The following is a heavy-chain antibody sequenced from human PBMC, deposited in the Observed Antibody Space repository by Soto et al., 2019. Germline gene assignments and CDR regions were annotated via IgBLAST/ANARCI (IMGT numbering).Heavy chain of an antibody. CDR2: MNPNSGTT. J-gene: IGHJ4*01. D-gene: IGHD2-8*01. Sequence: VASVKVSCKASGYTFTTHNINWVRQATGQGLEWMGWMNPNSGTTGYAQKFQDRITLTRDTSKTTAYMELSSLTSDDTAVYSCVRYGVAASYWGQGTQVTVSS. CDR1: GYTFTTHN. CDR3: VRYGVAASY. V-gene: IGHV1-8*02.